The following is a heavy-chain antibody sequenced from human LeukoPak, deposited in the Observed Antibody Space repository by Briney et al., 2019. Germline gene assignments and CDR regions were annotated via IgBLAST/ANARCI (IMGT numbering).Heavy chain of an antibody. V-gene: IGHV4-38-2*02. CDR3: ARLRSGSYLNYYYYMDV. D-gene: IGHD1-26*01. J-gene: IGHJ6*03. CDR1: GYSISSGYY. Sequence: SETLSLTCTVSGYSISSGYYWSWIRQPPGKGLEWIGEINHSGSTNYNPSLKSRVTISVDTSKNQFSLKVSSVTAADTAVYYCARLRSGSYLNYYYYMDVWGKGTTVTISS. CDR2: INHSGST.